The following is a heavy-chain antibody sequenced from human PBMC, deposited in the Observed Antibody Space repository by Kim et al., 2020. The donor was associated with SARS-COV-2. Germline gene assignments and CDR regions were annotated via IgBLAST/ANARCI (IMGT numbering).Heavy chain of an antibody. CDR1: GGSVSSGSYY. D-gene: IGHD5-12*01. Sequence: SETLSLTCTVSGGSVSSGSYYWSWIRQPPGKGLEWIGYIYYSGSTNYNPSLKSRVTISVDTSKNQFSLKLSSVTAADTAVYYCARGGRYIVATKNPAFDIWGQGTMVTVSS. V-gene: IGHV4-61*01. CDR2: IYYSGST. J-gene: IGHJ3*02. CDR3: ARGGRYIVATKNPAFDI.